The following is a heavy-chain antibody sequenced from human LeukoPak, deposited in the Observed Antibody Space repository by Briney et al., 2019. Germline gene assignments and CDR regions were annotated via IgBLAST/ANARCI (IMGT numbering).Heavy chain of an antibody. CDR1: GYSISSGYY. CDR2: IYHSGST. V-gene: IGHV4-38-2*01. J-gene: IGHJ3*02. D-gene: IGHD3-22*01. CDR3: ASQTVFSTYYYDSSGPFDAFDI. Sequence: SETLSLTCAVSGYSISSGYYWGWIRQPLGKGLEWIGSIYHSGSTYYNPSLKSRVTISVDTSKNQFSLKLSSVTAADTAVYYCASQTVFSTYYYDSSGPFDAFDIWGQGTMVTVSS.